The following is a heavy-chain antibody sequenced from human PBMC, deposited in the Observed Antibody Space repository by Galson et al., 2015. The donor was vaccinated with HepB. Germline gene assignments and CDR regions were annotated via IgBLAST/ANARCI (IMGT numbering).Heavy chain of an antibody. Sequence: SLRLSCAASGFTFSSYGMHWVRQAPGKGLEWVAVIWYDGSNKYYADSVKGRFTISRDHSKNTLYLQMNSLRAEDTAGYYCARGPRGGWYALGAGPTDYWGQGTLVTGSS. J-gene: IGHJ4*02. CDR1: GFTFSSYG. V-gene: IGHV3-33*08. D-gene: IGHD6-19*01. CDR2: IWYDGSNK. CDR3: ARGPRGGWYALGAGPTDY.